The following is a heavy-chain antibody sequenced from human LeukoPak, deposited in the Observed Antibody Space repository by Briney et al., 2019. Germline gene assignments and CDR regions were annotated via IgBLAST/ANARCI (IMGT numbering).Heavy chain of an antibody. V-gene: IGHV3-30*04. CDR1: GFTFSNYA. Sequence: GGSLRLSCAASGFTFSNYAMHWVRQAPGEGLEWVAVISYDGSNKFYADCVKGRFTLSRENYKNTLYRQVNRLRAEDTGVYYCARSLATSYYYMVAWGTGTTVTVS. CDR2: ISYDGSNK. J-gene: IGHJ6*03. D-gene: IGHD5-12*01. CDR3: ARSLATSYYYMVA.